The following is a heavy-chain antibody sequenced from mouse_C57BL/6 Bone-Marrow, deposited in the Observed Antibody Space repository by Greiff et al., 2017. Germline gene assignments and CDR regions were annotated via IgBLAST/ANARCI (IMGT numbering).Heavy chain of an antibody. D-gene: IGHD2-5*01. CDR1: GYAFSSSW. V-gene: IGHV1-80*01. CDR2: IYPGDGDT. CDR3: ANHYSSSWFAY. J-gene: IGHJ3*01. Sequence: QVQLKQSGAELVKPGASVKISCKASGYAFSSSWKNWVKQRPGKGLEWIGQIYPGDGDTNYNGKVKGKATLTADKSSSTSYMQLSSLTSEDSAVFFCANHYSSSWFAYCGQGTLVTVSA.